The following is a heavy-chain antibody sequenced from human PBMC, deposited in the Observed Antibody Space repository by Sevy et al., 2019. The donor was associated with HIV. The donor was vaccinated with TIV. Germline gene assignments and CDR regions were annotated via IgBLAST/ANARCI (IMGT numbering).Heavy chain of an antibody. D-gene: IGHD3-16*01. J-gene: IGHJ5*02. CDR3: ASPGGKGFDP. V-gene: IGHV3-7*03. CDR1: GFTFGNYW. Sequence: GGSLRLSCAASGFTFGNYWMSWVRQAPGKGLEWVASIKQDGSERYYVDSVKGRFTISRDNAKNSLYLQMNSLRAEDMAVYYCASPGGKGFDPWGQGTLVTVSS. CDR2: IKQDGSER.